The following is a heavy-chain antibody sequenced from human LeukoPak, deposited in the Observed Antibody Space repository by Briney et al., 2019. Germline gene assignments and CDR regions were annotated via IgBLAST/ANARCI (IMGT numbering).Heavy chain of an antibody. CDR1: GGTFSSYA. V-gene: IGHV1-69*05. CDR3: ASSRFGELSFGAFDI. CDR2: IIPIFGTA. J-gene: IGHJ3*02. Sequence: GASVKVSCKASGGTFSSYAISWVRQAPGQGLEWMGRIIPIFGTANYAQKFQGRVTITTDESTSTAYMELSSLRSEDTAVYYCASSRFGELSFGAFDIWGQGTMVTVSS. D-gene: IGHD3-10*01.